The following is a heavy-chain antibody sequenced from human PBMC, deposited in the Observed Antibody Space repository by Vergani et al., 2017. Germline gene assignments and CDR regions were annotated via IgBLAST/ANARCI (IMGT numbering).Heavy chain of an antibody. CDR3: ARDLSSRRGPNWFDP. V-gene: IGHV1-2*02. CDR1: GYTFTGYY. CDR2: INPNSGGT. J-gene: IGHJ5*02. D-gene: IGHD2-2*01. Sequence: QVQLVQSGAEVKKPGASVKVSCKASGYTFTGYYMHWVRQAPGQGLEWMGWINPNSGGTNYAQKFQGRVTMTRDTSISTAYMGLSRLRSDDTAVYYCARDLSSRRGPNWFDPWGQGTLVTVSS.